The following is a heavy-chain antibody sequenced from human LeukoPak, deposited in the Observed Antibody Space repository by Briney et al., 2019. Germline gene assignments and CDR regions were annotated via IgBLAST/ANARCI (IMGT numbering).Heavy chain of an antibody. CDR3: ARDHAAPGRFDP. J-gene: IGHJ5*02. D-gene: IGHD6-6*01. Sequence: SVKVSCKASGGTFSSYAISWVRQAPGQGLEWMGRIIPILGIANYAQKFQGRVTITADKSTSTAYMELSSLRSEDTAVYYCARDHAAPGRFDPWGQGTLVTVSS. V-gene: IGHV1-69*04. CDR1: GGTFSSYA. CDR2: IIPILGIA.